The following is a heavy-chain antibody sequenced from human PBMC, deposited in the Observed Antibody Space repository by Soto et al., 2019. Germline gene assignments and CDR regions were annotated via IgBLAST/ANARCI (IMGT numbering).Heavy chain of an antibody. D-gene: IGHD4-17*01. CDR2: IIPIFNTA. CDR1: GGTLSNYA. CDR3: ARVRPTDYVGNYNNGMDV. J-gene: IGHJ6*02. V-gene: IGHV1-69*01. Sequence: QVQLVQSGAEVKKPGSSVKVSCKASGGTLSNYAFTWVRQAPRQGLEWMGGIIPIFNTANYAQKFQGRVTITADESMSTAYMEVNSLRSEDTAVYYCARVRPTDYVGNYNNGMDVWGQGTTVTVSS.